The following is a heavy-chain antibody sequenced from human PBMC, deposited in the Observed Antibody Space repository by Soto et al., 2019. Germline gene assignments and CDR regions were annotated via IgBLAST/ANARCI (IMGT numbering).Heavy chain of an antibody. Sequence: QVQLVQSGAEVKKPGASVKVSCKASGYTFTSYAMHWVRQAPGQRLEWMGWINAGNGNTKYSQKFQGRVTITRDTSASTAYMEMSSLRSEDTAVYYCARGLGSHDYGIWGQGTLVTVSS. CDR2: INAGNGNT. J-gene: IGHJ4*02. V-gene: IGHV1-3*01. D-gene: IGHD4-17*01. CDR3: ARGLGSHDYGI. CDR1: GYTFTSYA.